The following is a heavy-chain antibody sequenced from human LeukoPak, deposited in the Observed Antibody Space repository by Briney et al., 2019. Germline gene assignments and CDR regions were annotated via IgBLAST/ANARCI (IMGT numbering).Heavy chain of an antibody. CDR3: AKDRATMLRGVIPVDF. D-gene: IGHD3-10*01. Sequence: SGGSLRLSCTASGFTFSNFGMHWVRQAPGKGLECMAFIHYDASTKYYADSVKGRFTISRDNSKNTVYLQMNSLRPEDTAVYYCAKDRATMLRGVIPVDFWGQGTLVTVSS. CDR2: IHYDASTK. J-gene: IGHJ4*02. CDR1: GFTFSNFG. V-gene: IGHV3-30*02.